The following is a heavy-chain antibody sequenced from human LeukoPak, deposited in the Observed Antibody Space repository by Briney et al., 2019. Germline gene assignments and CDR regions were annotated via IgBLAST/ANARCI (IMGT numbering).Heavy chain of an antibody. CDR1: GYTFTSYY. CDR3: ATSRGDY. Sequence: ASVKVSCKASGYTFTSYYMHWVRQAPGKGLEWMGGFDPEDGETIYAQKFQGRVTMTEDTSTDTAYMELSSLRSEDTAVYYCATSRGDYWGQGTLVTVSS. V-gene: IGHV1-24*01. J-gene: IGHJ4*02. CDR2: FDPEDGET.